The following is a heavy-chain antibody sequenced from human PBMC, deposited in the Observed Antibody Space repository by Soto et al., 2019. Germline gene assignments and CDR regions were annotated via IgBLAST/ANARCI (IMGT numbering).Heavy chain of an antibody. V-gene: IGHV3-30*18. CDR3: AKDVYYAYDGPYYFDL. D-gene: IGHD3-16*01. CDR1: GFIFSSYG. Sequence: GGSLRLSCTASGFIFSSYGMHWVRRAPGKGLEWVAVISYDGGNKKYAESVKGRFTISRDNSKNTLYLQMNSLSAEDTAVYYCAKDVYYAYDGPYYFDLWGQGTPVTVSS. J-gene: IGHJ4*02. CDR2: ISYDGGNK.